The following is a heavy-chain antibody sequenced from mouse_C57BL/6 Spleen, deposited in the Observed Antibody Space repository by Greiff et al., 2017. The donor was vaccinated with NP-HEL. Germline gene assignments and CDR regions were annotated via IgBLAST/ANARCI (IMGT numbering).Heavy chain of an antibody. Sequence: QVQLQQPGAELVMPGASVKLSCKASGYTFTSYWMHWVKQRPGQGLEWIGEIDPSDSYTNYNQKFKGKSTLTVDKSSSPAYMQLSSLTSEDSAVYYCARSAPTAQATYYYFDYWGQGTTLTVSS. V-gene: IGHV1-69*01. CDR2: IDPSDSYT. CDR1: GYTFTSYW. CDR3: ARSAPTAQATYYYFDY. D-gene: IGHD3-2*02. J-gene: IGHJ2*01.